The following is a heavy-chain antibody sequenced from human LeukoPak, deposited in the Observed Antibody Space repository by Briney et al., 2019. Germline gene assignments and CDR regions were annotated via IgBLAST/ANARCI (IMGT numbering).Heavy chain of an antibody. D-gene: IGHD6-19*01. Sequence: SETLSLTCTVSGGSITDHYWSWIRQPPGKGLDGIGYIYFSGSTTDTPSLKSLLTISIDTANKEFSLKLSSVTAGDTGVYYCARGLGAVAGRIYDGFDMWGQGTMVTVSS. CDR2: IYFSGST. CDR3: ARGLGAVAGRIYDGFDM. V-gene: IGHV4-59*11. CDR1: GGSITDHY. J-gene: IGHJ3*02.